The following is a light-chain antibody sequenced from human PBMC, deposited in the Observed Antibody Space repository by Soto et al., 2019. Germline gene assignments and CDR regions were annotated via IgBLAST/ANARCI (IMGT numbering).Light chain of an antibody. J-gene: IGKJ5*01. Sequence: EIVLTQSPGTLSLSPGEGCTLACRGSQSVDSNYLAWYQQRPGQAPRLLIYGASSRATGIPDRFSGSGSGTDFTLTISRLEPEDFAVYYCQQRNYWQVTFGQGTRLEIK. CDR2: GAS. CDR1: QSVDSNY. V-gene: IGKV3D-20*02. CDR3: QQRNYWQVT.